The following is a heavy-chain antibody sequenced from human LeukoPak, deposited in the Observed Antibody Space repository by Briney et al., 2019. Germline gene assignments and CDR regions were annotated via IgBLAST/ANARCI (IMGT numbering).Heavy chain of an antibody. Sequence: GRSLRLSCAASGFTFSSYAMHWVRQAPGKGLEWVAVISYDGSNKYYADSVKGRFTISRDNSKNTLYLQMNSLRAEDTAVYYCARDGRPSQLVHYYYYMDVWGKGTTVTVSS. CDR2: ISYDGSNK. D-gene: IGHD6-13*01. CDR1: GFTFSSYA. J-gene: IGHJ6*03. V-gene: IGHV3-30-3*01. CDR3: ARDGRPSQLVHYYYYMDV.